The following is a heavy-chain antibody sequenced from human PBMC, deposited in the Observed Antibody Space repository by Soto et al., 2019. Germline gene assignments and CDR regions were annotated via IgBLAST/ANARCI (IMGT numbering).Heavy chain of an antibody. J-gene: IGHJ4*02. V-gene: IGHV4-4*02. CDR1: GGSISSSNW. D-gene: IGHD6-19*01. Sequence: KPSETLSLTCAVSGGSISSSNWWSWVRQPPGKGLEWIGEIYHSGSTNYNPSLKSRVTISVDKSKNQFSLKLSSVTAADTAVYYCARAPLYSSGWPDYWGQGTLVTVSS. CDR3: ARAPLYSSGWPDY. CDR2: IYHSGST.